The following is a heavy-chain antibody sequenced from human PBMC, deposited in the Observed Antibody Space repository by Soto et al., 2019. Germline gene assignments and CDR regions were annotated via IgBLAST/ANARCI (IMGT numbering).Heavy chain of an antibody. CDR1: GYTFTSYD. D-gene: IGHD3-22*01. Sequence: QVQLVQSGAEVKKPGASVKVSCKASGYTFTSYDINWVRQATGQGLEWMGWMNPNSGNTGYAQKFQGRVTMTRNTSISTAYMELNSLRSEYTAVYYCARDYYDSSGYYSRDYWGQGTLVTVSS. CDR2: MNPNSGNT. J-gene: IGHJ4*02. V-gene: IGHV1-8*01. CDR3: ARDYYDSSGYYSRDY.